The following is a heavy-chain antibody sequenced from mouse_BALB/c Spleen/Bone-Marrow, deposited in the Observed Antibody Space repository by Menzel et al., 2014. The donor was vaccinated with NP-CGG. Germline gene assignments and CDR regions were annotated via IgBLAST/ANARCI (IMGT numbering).Heavy chain of an antibody. CDR2: INPSNCGT. J-gene: IGHJ3*01. Sequence: VQLVESGAELVKPWASVQLPCKFFGYTFTSYYMYWVKQRPGLGLVMIGMINPSNCGTNFNEKFKNKVTLPVDKSSSTAYVHLSSRTSEDSAVYYCTREGDSPFDYWGQGTLVTVSA. CDR3: TREGDSPFDY. CDR1: GYTFTSYY. D-gene: IGHD2-13*01. V-gene: IGHV1-53*01.